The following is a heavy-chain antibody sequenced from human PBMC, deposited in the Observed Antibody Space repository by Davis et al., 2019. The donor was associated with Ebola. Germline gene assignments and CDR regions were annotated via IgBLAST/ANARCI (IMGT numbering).Heavy chain of an antibody. V-gene: IGHV3-23*01. J-gene: IGHJ5*01. CDR3: AGDPNWEVGS. CDR2: LTGDSGYI. D-gene: IGHD1-1*01. Sequence: GESLKISCAASGFTFSNYVMDWVRQAPGKGLEWVSALTGDSGYISQADSVKGRFTISRDNSKNMLYLQMDSLRIEDTAQYYCAGDPNWEVGSWGRGTPVSVSS. CDR1: GFTFSNYV.